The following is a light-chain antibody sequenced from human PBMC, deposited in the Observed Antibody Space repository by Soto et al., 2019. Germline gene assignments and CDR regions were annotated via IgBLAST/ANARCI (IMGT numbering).Light chain of an antibody. CDR3: SSYTSSSTLGV. CDR2: DVS. Sequence: QSALTQPASVSGSPGQSITISCTGTSSDVGGYNYVSWYQHHPGKAPKLMIYDVSNRPSGVSNRFSGSKSDNTASLTISGLQAEDEADYYCSSYTSSSTLGVFGGGTKVTVL. V-gene: IGLV2-14*03. J-gene: IGLJ2*01. CDR1: SSDVGGYNY.